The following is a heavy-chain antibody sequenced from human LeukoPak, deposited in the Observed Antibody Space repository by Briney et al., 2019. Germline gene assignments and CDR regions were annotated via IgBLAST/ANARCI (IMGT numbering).Heavy chain of an antibody. D-gene: IGHD4-17*01. CDR1: GYTFTGYY. V-gene: IGHV1-2*02. Sequence: SVKVSCKASGYTFTGYYMHWVRQAPAPGIEWMGWINPDSGGTNHAQKFQGRVTMTRDTSISTAYMELSRLRSDDTAVYYCARVPPPGTTVTPWFDYWGQGTLVTVSS. CDR2: INPDSGGT. CDR3: ARVPPPGTTVTPWFDY. J-gene: IGHJ4*02.